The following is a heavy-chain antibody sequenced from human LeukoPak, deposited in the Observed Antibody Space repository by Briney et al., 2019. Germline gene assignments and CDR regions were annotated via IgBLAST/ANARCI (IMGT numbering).Heavy chain of an antibody. CDR3: ARWTWIQLHGFDY. V-gene: IGHV3-30-3*01. CDR2: ISYDGSNK. D-gene: IGHD5-18*01. Sequence: GGSLRLSCAASGFAFSSYAMHWVRQAPGKGLEWVAVISYDGSNKYYADFVKGRFTISRDNSKNTLYLHMNSLRAEDTAVYYCARWTWIQLHGFDYWGQGTLVTVSS. J-gene: IGHJ4*02. CDR1: GFAFSSYA.